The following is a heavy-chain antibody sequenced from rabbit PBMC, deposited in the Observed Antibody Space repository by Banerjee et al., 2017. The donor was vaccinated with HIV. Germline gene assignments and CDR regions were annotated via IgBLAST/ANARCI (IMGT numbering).Heavy chain of an antibody. D-gene: IGHD6-1*01. V-gene: IGHV1S45*01. CDR1: GFSFSSSYW. CDR2: IYTGSSGST. CDR3: ARDPGYTFGYADYAYPFFNL. J-gene: IGHJ4*01. Sequence: QEQLEESGGDLVKPEGSLTLTCTASGFSFSSSYWICWVRQAPGKGLEWIACIYTGSSGSTYYASWAKGRFTISKTSSTTVTLQMTSLTAADTATYFCARDPGYTFGYADYAYPFFNLWGPGTLVTVS.